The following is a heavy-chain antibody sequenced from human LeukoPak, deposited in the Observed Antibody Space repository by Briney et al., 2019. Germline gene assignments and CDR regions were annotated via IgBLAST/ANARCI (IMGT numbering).Heavy chain of an antibody. CDR2: IYTSGST. D-gene: IGHD6-19*01. J-gene: IGHJ6*02. CDR3: ARDRGIAVAGRGGYYYGMDV. Sequence: PSETLSLTCTVSGGSISSGSYYWSWIRQPAGKGLEWIGRIYTSGSTNYNPSLKSRVTISVDTSKNQFSLKLSSVTAADTAVYYCARDRGIAVAGRGGYYYGMDVWGQGTTVTVSS. CDR1: GGSISSGSYY. V-gene: IGHV4-61*02.